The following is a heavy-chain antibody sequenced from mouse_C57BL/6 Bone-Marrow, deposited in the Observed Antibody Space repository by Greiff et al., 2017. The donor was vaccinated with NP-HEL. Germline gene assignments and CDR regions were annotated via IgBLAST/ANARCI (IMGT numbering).Heavy chain of an antibody. CDR3: ARNRPIYYDYVLFDY. J-gene: IGHJ2*01. V-gene: IGHV1-81*01. D-gene: IGHD2-4*01. CDR1: GYTFTSYG. Sequence: VQLQQSGAELARPGASVKLSCKASGYTFTSYGISWVKQRTGQGLEWIGEIYPRSGNTYYNEKFKGKATLTADKSSSTAYMELRSLTSEDSAVYFCARNRPIYYDYVLFDYWGQGTTLTVSS. CDR2: IYPRSGNT.